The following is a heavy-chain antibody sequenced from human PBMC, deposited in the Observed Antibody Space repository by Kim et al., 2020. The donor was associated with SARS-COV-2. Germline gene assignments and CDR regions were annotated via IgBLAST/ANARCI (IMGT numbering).Heavy chain of an antibody. CDR3: TREGEYASENFDY. CDR1: GFTFADYA. J-gene: IGHJ4*02. Sequence: GGSLRLSCTASGFTFADYALNWFRQAPGKGLEWVGFIRSESYGGTPNYAASVRGRFTISRDDSKSIAYLQMNSLKTEDTAFYYCTREGEYASENFDYWDQGTLVTFSS. CDR2: IRSESYGGTP. D-gene: IGHD2-2*01. V-gene: IGHV3-49*03.